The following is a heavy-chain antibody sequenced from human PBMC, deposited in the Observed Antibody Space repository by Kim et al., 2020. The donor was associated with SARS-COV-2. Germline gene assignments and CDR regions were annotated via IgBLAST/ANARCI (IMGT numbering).Heavy chain of an antibody. CDR3: ARHPGYYYYYMDV. CDR2: IYPGDSDT. Sequence: GESLKISCKCSGYSFTSYWIGWVRQMPGKGLEWMGIIYPGDSDTRYSPSFQGQVTISADKSISTAYLQWSSLKASDTAMYYCARHPGYYYYYMDVWGKGTTVTVSS. V-gene: IGHV5-51*01. J-gene: IGHJ6*03. CDR1: GYSFTSYW.